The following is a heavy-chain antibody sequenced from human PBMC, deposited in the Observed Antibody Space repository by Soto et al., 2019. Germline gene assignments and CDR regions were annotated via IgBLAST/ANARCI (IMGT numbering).Heavy chain of an antibody. Sequence: ASVKVSFKASGYTFTSYGISWVRQAPGQGLEWMGWISAYNGNTNYAQKLQGRVTMTTDTSTSTAYMELRSLRSDDTAAYYCARDYCSGGSCYYFDYWGQGTLVTVSS. CDR3: ARDYCSGGSCYYFDY. CDR2: ISAYNGNT. D-gene: IGHD2-15*01. J-gene: IGHJ4*02. V-gene: IGHV1-18*04. CDR1: GYTFTSYG.